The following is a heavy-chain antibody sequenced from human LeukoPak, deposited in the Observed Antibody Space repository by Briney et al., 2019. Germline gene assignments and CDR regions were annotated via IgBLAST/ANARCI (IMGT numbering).Heavy chain of an antibody. Sequence: ASVKVSCKTYGYTFTSHGISWVRQAPGQGLEWMGWISGFNGETHYAQNLQGRVTMTTDTSTSTAYTELRSLRSDDTAVYYCARDPSNTSGRYTYFDYWGQGTLVTVSS. CDR1: GYTFTSHG. D-gene: IGHD3-16*02. V-gene: IGHV1-18*01. CDR2: ISGFNGET. CDR3: ARDPSNTSGRYTYFDY. J-gene: IGHJ4*02.